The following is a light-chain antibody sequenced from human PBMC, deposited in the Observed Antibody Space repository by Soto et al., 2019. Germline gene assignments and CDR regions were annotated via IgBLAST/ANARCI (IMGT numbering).Light chain of an antibody. V-gene: IGKV3-11*01. CDR3: QQLSNWPPFT. J-gene: IGKJ3*01. CDR1: QSVSSY. CDR2: DAS. Sequence: EIVLTQSPATLSLSPGERATLSCRASQSVSSYLAWYQQKPGQAPRLLIYDASNMATGIPARFSGSGSGTDFTLTISSLEPEDFAVYYCQQLSNWPPFTFGPGTKVDIK.